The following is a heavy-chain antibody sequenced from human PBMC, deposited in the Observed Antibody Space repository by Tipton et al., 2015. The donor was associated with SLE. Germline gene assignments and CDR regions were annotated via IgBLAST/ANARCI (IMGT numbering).Heavy chain of an antibody. D-gene: IGHD2/OR15-2a*01. CDR2: ISYDGSNK. J-gene: IGHJ4*02. Sequence: SLRLSCAASGFTFSNYAMHWVRQAPGKGLEWVAVISYDGSNKYYADSVKGRFTISRDISKSTLYLQMNSLRAEDTAVYYCAGELLDCFDYWGQGTLVTVSS. V-gene: IGHV3-30*04. CDR1: GFTFSNYA. CDR3: AGELLDCFDY.